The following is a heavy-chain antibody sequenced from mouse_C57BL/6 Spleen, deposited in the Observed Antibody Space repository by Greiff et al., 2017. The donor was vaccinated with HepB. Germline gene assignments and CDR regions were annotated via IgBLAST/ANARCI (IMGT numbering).Heavy chain of an antibody. CDR2: ISSGGDYI. V-gene: IGHV5-9-1*02. Sequence: EVMLVESGEGLVKPGGSLKLSCAASGFTFSSYAMSWVRQTPEKRLEWVAYISSGGDYIYYADTVKGRFTISRDNARNTLYLQMSSLKSEDTAMYYCTREKVIYYGYDGGFDYWGQGTTLTVSS. J-gene: IGHJ2*01. CDR1: GFTFSSYA. CDR3: TREKVIYYGYDGGFDY. D-gene: IGHD2-2*01.